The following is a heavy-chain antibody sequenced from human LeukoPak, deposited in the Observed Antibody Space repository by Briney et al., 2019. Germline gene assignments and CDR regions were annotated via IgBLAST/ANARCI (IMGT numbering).Heavy chain of an antibody. CDR2: IYTSGST. V-gene: IGHV4-61*02. CDR1: GGSISSGSYY. J-gene: IGHJ6*03. D-gene: IGHD6-6*01. Sequence: SQTLSLTCTVSGGSISSGSYYWSWIRQPAGKGLEWIGRIYTSGSTNYNPSLKSRVTISVDTSKNQFSLKLSSVTAADTAVYYCARDSDRGYSSSSWYYYYYMDVWGKGTTVTVSS. CDR3: ARDSDRGYSSSSWYYYYYMDV.